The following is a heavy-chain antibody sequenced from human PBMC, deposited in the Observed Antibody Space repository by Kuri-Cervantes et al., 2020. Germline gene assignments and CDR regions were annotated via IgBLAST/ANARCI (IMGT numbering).Heavy chain of an antibody. CDR1: GFTFSNYA. CDR3: VRGCTNDACYPGGFDP. CDR2: IKQDGSEK. Sequence: GGSLRLSCAASGFTFSNYAMSWVRQAPGKGLEWVANIKQDGSEKYYVDSVKGRFTISRDNAKNSLYLQMNSLRAEDTAVYYCVRGCTNDACYPGGFDPWGQGTLVTVSS. V-gene: IGHV3-7*02. D-gene: IGHD2-8*01. J-gene: IGHJ5*02.